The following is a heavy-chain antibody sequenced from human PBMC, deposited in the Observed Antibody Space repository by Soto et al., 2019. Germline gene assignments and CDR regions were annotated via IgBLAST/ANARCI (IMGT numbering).Heavy chain of an antibody. V-gene: IGHV6-1*01. CDR2: TYYRSKWYN. CDR1: GDSVSSNSAA. J-gene: IGHJ5*02. D-gene: IGHD6-6*01. Sequence: KQSQTLSLTCAISGDSVSSNSAAWNWIRQSPSRGLEWLGRTYYRSKWYNDYAVSVKSRITINPDTSKNQFSLQLNSVTPEDTAVYYCARDTPGSSSAVFTPKPNWFDPWGQGTLVTVSS. CDR3: ARDTPGSSSAVFTPKPNWFDP.